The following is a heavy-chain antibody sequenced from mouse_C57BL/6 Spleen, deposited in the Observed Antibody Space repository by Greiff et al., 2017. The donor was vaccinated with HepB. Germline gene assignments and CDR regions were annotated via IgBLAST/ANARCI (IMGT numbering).Heavy chain of an antibody. CDR1: GYTFTSYG. D-gene: IGHD1-1*01. CDR2: IYPRSGNT. CDR3: ARNPYYYGSSYYFDY. V-gene: IGHV1-81*01. Sequence: VKLMESGAELARPGASVKLSCKASGYTFTSYGISWVKQRTGQGLEWIGEIYPRSGNTYYNEKFKGKATLTADKSSSTAYMELRSLTSEDSAVYFCARNPYYYGSSYYFDYWGQGTTLTVSS. J-gene: IGHJ2*01.